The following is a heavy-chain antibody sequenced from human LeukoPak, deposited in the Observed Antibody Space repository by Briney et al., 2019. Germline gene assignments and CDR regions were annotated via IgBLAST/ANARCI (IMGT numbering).Heavy chain of an antibody. CDR3: ARDLGYYDSSGSRGYYFDY. D-gene: IGHD3-22*01. Sequence: SETLSLTCTVSGGSISSYYWSWIRQPPGKGLEWIGYIYYSGSTYYNPSLKSRVTISVDTSKNQFSLKLSSVTAADTAVYYCARDLGYYDSSGSRGYYFDYWGQGTLVTVSS. J-gene: IGHJ4*02. CDR2: IYYSGST. CDR1: GGSISSYY. V-gene: IGHV4-59*12.